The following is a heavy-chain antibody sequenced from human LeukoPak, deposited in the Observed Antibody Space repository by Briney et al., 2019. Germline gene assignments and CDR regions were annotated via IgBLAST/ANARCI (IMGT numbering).Heavy chain of an antibody. J-gene: IGHJ5*02. Sequence: SETLSLTCTVSGGSINFYYWHWMRQPPGRGLEWIGHTFYSGNAKYNPSLESRVTISVDRSKNQISLNLSSVTAADTAVYYCAKGGPEASAGLSWFDPWGQGTLVTVSS. D-gene: IGHD1-14*01. V-gene: IGHV4-59*01. CDR2: TFYSGNA. CDR1: GGSINFYY. CDR3: AKGGPEASAGLSWFDP.